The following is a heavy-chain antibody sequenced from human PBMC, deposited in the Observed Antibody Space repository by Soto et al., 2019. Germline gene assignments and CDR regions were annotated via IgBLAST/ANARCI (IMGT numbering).Heavy chain of an antibody. J-gene: IGHJ4*02. D-gene: IGHD3-22*01. CDR3: RGLGDGYYYFDY. Sequence: SETLSLTCTVSGGSISSSSYYWGWIRQPPGKGLEWIGSIYYSGSTYYNPSLKSRVTISVDTPKNQFSLKLSSVTAADTAVYARRGLGDGYYYFDYWGQGTLVTVSS. V-gene: IGHV4-39*01. CDR2: IYYSGST. CDR1: GGSISSSSYY.